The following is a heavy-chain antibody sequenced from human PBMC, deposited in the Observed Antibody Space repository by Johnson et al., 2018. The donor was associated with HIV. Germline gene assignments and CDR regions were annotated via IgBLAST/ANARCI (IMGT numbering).Heavy chain of an antibody. J-gene: IGHJ3*02. Sequence: VQLVESGGGVVRPGGSLRLSCAASGFTFDDYAMSWVRQAPGKGLEWVSGINWNGGRTGYAESVKGRFTITRDNAKNSLDLQMNSLSAEDTALYSCAREFRNYYDSSGYPFLDAFDIWGQGTMVTVSS. CDR2: INWNGGRT. V-gene: IGHV3-20*04. CDR1: GFTFDDYA. D-gene: IGHD3-22*01. CDR3: AREFRNYYDSSGYPFLDAFDI.